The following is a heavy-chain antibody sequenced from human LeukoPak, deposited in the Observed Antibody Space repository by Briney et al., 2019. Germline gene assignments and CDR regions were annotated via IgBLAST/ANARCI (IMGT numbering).Heavy chain of an antibody. CDR1: GFTFSSYD. D-gene: IGHD1-26*01. V-gene: IGHV3-23*01. J-gene: IGHJ4*02. CDR3: AKGRMGGILAPFDS. CDR2: ISGSGTGT. Sequence: GGSLRLSCAASGFTFSSYDMSWVRQAPGKGLGWVSTISGSGTGTYYADSVKGRFTISRDNSKNTLYLQMSSLGAEDTAIYYCAKGRMGGILAPFDSWGQGSLVP.